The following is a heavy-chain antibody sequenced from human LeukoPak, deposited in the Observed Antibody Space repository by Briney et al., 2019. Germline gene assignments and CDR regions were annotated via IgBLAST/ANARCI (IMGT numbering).Heavy chain of an antibody. CDR2: INPNSGGT. Sequence: ASVKVSCKASGYTFTGYYMHWVRQAPGQGLEWMGWINPNSGGTNYAQKFQGRVTMTRDTSISTAYMELSRLRSDDTAVYYCARLGVGATYNWFDPWGQGTLVTVSS. CDR1: GYTFTGYY. V-gene: IGHV1-2*02. D-gene: IGHD1-26*01. J-gene: IGHJ5*02. CDR3: ARLGVGATYNWFDP.